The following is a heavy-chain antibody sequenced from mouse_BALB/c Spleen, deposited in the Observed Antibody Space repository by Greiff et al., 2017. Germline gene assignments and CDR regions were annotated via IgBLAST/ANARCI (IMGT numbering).Heavy chain of an antibody. CDR3: AREGDYYGSSNYYAMDY. J-gene: IGHJ4*01. Sequence: EVQVVESGGGLVKPGGSLKLSCAASGFTFSDYYMYWVRQTPEKRLEWVATISDGGSYTYYPDSVKGRFTISRDNAKNNLYLQMSSLKSEDTAMYYCAREGDYYGSSNYYAMDYWGQGTSVTVSP. CDR1: GFTFSDYY. V-gene: IGHV5-4*02. CDR2: ISDGGSYT. D-gene: IGHD1-1*01.